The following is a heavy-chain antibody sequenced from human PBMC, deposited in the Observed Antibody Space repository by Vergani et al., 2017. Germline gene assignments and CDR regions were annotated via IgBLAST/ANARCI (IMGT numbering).Heavy chain of an antibody. Sequence: QVQLVQSGAEVKKPGSSVKVSCKASGGTFSSYAISWVRQAPGQGLEWMGRIIPILGTANYAQKFQGRVTITADESTSTAYMELSSLRSEDTAVYYCARAGVCGGDCYSDFDYWGQGTLVTVSS. CDR3: ARAGVCGGDCYSDFDY. V-gene: IGHV1-69*11. CDR2: IIPILGTA. J-gene: IGHJ4*02. CDR1: GGTFSSYA. D-gene: IGHD2-21*02.